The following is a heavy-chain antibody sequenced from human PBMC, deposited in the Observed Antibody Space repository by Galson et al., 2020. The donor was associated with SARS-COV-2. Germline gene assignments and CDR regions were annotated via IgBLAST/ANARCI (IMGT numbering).Heavy chain of an antibody. CDR3: ASGTLRYFDWLLAHDAFAI. CDR1: GFTFSSDS. Sequence: QAGGSLRLSCAASGFTFSSDSMNWVRQAPGKGLEWVSYSISSRSTIYYADSVKGRFTISRDNAKNSLYLQMNSLRAEDTAVYYCASGTLRYFDWLLAHDAFAIWGQGTMVTVSS. D-gene: IGHD3-9*01. V-gene: IGHV3-48*04. CDR2: SISSRSTI. J-gene: IGHJ3*02.